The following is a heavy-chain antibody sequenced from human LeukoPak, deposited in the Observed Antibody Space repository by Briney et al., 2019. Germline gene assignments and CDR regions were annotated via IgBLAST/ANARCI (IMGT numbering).Heavy chain of an antibody. CDR3: ARDLEVFRGWYPLFDY. CDR2: ISGSGGST. CDR1: GFTFSSYA. D-gene: IGHD6-19*01. V-gene: IGHV3-23*01. Sequence: PGGSLRLSCAASGFTFSSYAMSWVRQSPGKGLEWVSSISGSGGSTFYADSVKGRFTISRDNSKNTLFLLMNSLRAEDTAVYYCARDLEVFRGWYPLFDYWGQGTLVTVSS. J-gene: IGHJ4*02.